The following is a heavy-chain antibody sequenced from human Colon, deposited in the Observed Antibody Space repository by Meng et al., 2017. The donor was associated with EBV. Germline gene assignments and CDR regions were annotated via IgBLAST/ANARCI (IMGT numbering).Heavy chain of an antibody. J-gene: IGHJ1*01. D-gene: IGHD3-10*01. CDR2: IPHRGSS. CDR1: GDSITNHNW. V-gene: IGHV4-4*02. Sequence: VHLRESGPALVQPSETLSLACAVSGDSITNHNWWAWVRQPPGKGLEWIGEIPHRGSSAYNPSLKSRVSMSIDKSKNQFSLKLTSVTAADTAAYHCLRGSGGSVWGQGTLVTVSS. CDR3: LRGSGGSV.